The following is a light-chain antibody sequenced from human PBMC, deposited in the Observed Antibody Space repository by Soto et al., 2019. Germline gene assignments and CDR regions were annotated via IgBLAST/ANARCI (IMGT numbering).Light chain of an antibody. CDR2: DAS. CDR3: QQRGEWPPGAT. V-gene: IGKV3-11*01. J-gene: IGKJ5*01. CDR1: QSVSSY. Sequence: EIVMTQSPATMSVSPGERATLSCRVSQSVSSYLAWYQQKPGQAPRLLIYDASTRATGIPARFSGRGSGTDFTLTISSLEPEDFAVYYCQQRGEWPPGATFGQGTRLEIK.